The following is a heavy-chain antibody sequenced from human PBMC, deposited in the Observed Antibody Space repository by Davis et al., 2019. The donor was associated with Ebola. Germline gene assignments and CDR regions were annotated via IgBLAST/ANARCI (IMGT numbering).Heavy chain of an antibody. D-gene: IGHD3-16*01. J-gene: IGHJ4*02. CDR2: IRSKANSYAT. Sequence: GESLKISCAASAFTFSGSAMHWVRQASGKGLEWVGRIRSKANSYATAYAASVKGRFTISRDDSKNTAYLQMNSLKTEDTAVYYCTSTPPTLWDYWGQGTLVTVSS. CDR1: AFTFSGSA. CDR3: TSTPPTLWDY. V-gene: IGHV3-73*01.